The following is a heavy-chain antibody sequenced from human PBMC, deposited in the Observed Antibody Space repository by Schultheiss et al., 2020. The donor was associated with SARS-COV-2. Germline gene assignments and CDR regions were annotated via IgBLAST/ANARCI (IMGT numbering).Heavy chain of an antibody. CDR2: ISSSSSYI. Sequence: GGSLRLSCAASGFTFSSYSMNWVRQAPGKGLEWVSSISSSSSYIYYADSVKGRFTISRDNAKNSLYLQMNSLRAEDTAVYYCARGGQGYCTNGVCRIDYCGQGTLCTVSS. CDR3: ARGGQGYCTNGVCRIDY. J-gene: IGHJ4*02. V-gene: IGHV3-21*01. CDR1: GFTFSSYS. D-gene: IGHD2-8*01.